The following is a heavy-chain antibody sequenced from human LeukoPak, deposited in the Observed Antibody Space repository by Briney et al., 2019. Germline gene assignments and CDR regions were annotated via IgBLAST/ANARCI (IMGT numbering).Heavy chain of an antibody. CDR1: GYTFTSYY. J-gene: IGHJ6*04. V-gene: IGHV1-46*01. Sequence: ASVKVSCKASGYTFTSYYMHWVRQAPGQGLEWMGIINPSGSSTSYAQKFQGRVTMTRDTSTSTVYMELSSLRSEDTAVYYCARDSTMTDGMDVWGKGTTVTVSS. CDR3: ARDSTMTDGMDV. CDR2: INPSGSST. D-gene: IGHD2-2*01.